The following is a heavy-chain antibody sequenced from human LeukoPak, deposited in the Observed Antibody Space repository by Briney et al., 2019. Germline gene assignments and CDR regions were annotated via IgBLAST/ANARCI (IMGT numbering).Heavy chain of an antibody. D-gene: IGHD6-19*01. Sequence: PGGSLRLSCAASGFTFGSYNMNWVRQAPGKGLEWVGFVWYDGSKKYYADSVEGRFTISRDNSKNTLYLQRNSLRAEDAAYYYCANAAGSGWCAVDYWGQGTLVTVSS. CDR3: ANAAGSGWCAVDY. J-gene: IGHJ4*02. CDR2: VWYDGSKK. CDR1: GFTFGSYN. V-gene: IGHV3-30*02.